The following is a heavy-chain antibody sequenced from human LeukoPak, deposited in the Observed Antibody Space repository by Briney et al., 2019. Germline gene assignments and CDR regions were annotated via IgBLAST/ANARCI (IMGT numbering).Heavy chain of an antibody. CDR1: GFTFSSYW. Sequence: GGSLRLSCAASGFTFSSYWMNWVRQAPGKGLEWVANIKEDGSSKYYVDSVKGRFAISRDNAKNSLYLQMNSLRDEDTAVYYCARGLRYSSSWYNFDYWGQGTLVTVSS. D-gene: IGHD6-13*01. CDR2: IKEDGSSK. J-gene: IGHJ4*02. CDR3: ARGLRYSSSWYNFDY. V-gene: IGHV3-7*02.